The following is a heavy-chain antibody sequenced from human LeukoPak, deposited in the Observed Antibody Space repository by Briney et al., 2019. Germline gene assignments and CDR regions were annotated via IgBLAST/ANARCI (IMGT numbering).Heavy chain of an antibody. D-gene: IGHD1-14*01. CDR3: ARKARSRGYYYYMDV. J-gene: IGHJ6*03. V-gene: IGHV3-13*01. Sequence: GGSLRLSCAASGFTFSSYDMHWVRQATGKGLEWVSAIGTAGDTYYPGSVKGRFTISRGNAKNSLYLQMNSLRAGDTAVYYCARKARSRGYYYYMDVWGKGTTVTVSS. CDR1: GFTFSSYD. CDR2: IGTAGDT.